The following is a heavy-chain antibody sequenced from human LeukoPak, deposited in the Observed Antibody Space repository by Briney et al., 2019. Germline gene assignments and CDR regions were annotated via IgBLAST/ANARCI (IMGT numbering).Heavy chain of an antibody. CDR1: GGSIPNYY. D-gene: IGHD1-1*01. V-gene: IGHV4-59*08. CDR2: ISYSGST. Sequence: SETLSLTCTVSGGSIPNYYWSWIRQPPGKGLEWIGYISYSGSTNYNPSLKSRVTMSVDTSKNQFSLKLSSVTAADTAVYYCARRLPTTGTWDFDLWGRGTLVTVSS. J-gene: IGHJ2*01. CDR3: ARRLPTTGTWDFDL.